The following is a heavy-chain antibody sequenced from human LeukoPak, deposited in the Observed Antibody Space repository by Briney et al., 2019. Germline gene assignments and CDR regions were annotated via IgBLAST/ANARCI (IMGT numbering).Heavy chain of an antibody. D-gene: IGHD1-20*01. CDR3: ARYNWLEL. Sequence: PGGSLRLSCTASGFSLSYYSMSWVRQAPGKGLEWVANIKQDGSDKHYVDSVKGRFTISRDNGKNSLYLQMNSLRVEDTAVYYCARYNWLELWGQGTRVTVSS. V-gene: IGHV3-7*01. CDR2: IKQDGSDK. J-gene: IGHJ4*02. CDR1: GFSLSYYS.